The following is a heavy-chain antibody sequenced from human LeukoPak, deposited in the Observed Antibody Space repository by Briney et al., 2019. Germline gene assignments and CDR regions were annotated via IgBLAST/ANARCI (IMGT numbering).Heavy chain of an antibody. D-gene: IGHD2-15*01. J-gene: IGHJ4*02. V-gene: IGHV4-59*01. CDR1: GGSTSSYY. CDR3: ARAGGTLDY. Sequence: SETLSLTCTVSGGSTSSYYWSWIRQPPGKGLEWIGYIYYSGSTNYNPSLKSRVTISVDTSKNQFSLKLSSVTAADTAVYYCARAGGTLDYWGQGTLVTVSS. CDR2: IYYSGST.